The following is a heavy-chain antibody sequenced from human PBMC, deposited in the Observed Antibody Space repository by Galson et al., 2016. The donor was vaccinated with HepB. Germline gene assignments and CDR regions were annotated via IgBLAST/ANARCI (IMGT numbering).Heavy chain of an antibody. CDR3: VIMVRGISTGPFDY. Sequence: SLRLSCAGTGFIFSSYGMSWVRQAPGKGLEWVSVISALHDQIYYADSVKGRFTISRDNSKSRLFLQVSSLSAEDTAIYYCVIMVRGISTGPFDYWGQGTLVVVSS. D-gene: IGHD3-10*01. V-gene: IGHV3-23*01. CDR2: ISALHDQI. J-gene: IGHJ4*02. CDR1: GFIFSSYG.